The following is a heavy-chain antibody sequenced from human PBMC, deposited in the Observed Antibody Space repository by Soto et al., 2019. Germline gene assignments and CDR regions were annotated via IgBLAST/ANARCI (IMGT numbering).Heavy chain of an antibody. CDR3: TGEVASGY. CDR1: GFTVSTYG. CDR2: ISRDGGTK. Sequence: QVQLVESGGGVVQPGRSLRLSCAASGFTVSTYGMHWVRQAPGKGLEWVAVISRDGGTKYYADSVKGQFTSSRDNSRHTLVLEMNSLRGDDMAVYYCTGEVASGYWGQGTLVTVSS. J-gene: IGHJ4*02. V-gene: IGHV3-30*03. D-gene: IGHD2-8*02.